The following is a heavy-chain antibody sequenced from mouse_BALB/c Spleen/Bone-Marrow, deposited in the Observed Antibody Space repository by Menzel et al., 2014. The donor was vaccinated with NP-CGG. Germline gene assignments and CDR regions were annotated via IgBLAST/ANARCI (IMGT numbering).Heavy chain of an antibody. Sequence: EVQLVESEGGLVQPGGSLKLSCAASGFTFSSYTMSWVRQTPEKRLEWVAYISNGGGSTYYPDTVKGRFTISRDNAKNTLYLQMSSLKSEDTAMYYCARRAGAYWGQGTLVTVSA. CDR2: ISNGGGST. D-gene: IGHD3-3*01. CDR1: GFTFSSYT. CDR3: ARRAGAY. V-gene: IGHV5-12-2*01. J-gene: IGHJ3*01.